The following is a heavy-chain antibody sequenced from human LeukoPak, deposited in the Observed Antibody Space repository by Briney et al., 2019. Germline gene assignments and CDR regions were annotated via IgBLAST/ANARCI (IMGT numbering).Heavy chain of an antibody. J-gene: IGHJ4*02. CDR2: ISYSGST. D-gene: IGHD3-22*01. CDR1: GGSISSFY. V-gene: IGHV4-59*01. Sequence: SETLSLTCSVSGGSISSFYWTWIRQAPGKGLEWLGYISYSGSTNYNPSLKNRVTISVDTSQNHFSLKLSSVTAADTAVYSCARGTFYYESSGPYYFDYWGQGTLVTVSS. CDR3: ARGTFYYESSGPYYFDY.